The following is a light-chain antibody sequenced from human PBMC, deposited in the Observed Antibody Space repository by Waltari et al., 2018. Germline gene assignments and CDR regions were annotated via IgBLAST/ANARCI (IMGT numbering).Light chain of an antibody. CDR1: QSISNY. Sequence: EIVLTQSPATLSLSPGERATLSCRASQSISNYVAWYQQKRGQDPRLLLYDTSNRATGIPARFSGSGSGTEFTLTISSLEPEDFAVYYCHQRSDWGTFGGGTKVEI. J-gene: IGKJ4*01. CDR3: HQRSDWGT. CDR2: DTS. V-gene: IGKV3-11*01.